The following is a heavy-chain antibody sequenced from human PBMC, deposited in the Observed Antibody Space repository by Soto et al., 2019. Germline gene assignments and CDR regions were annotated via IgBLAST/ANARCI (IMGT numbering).Heavy chain of an antibody. V-gene: IGHV1-18*01. D-gene: IGHD1-1*01. CDR1: GYTFTSYG. CDR2: ISAHNGDT. CDR3: ARGRYGDY. Sequence: QVHLVQSGAEVKKPGASVKVSCKGSGYTFTSYGITWVRQAPGQGLEWMGWISAHNGDTDYAQKLQGRVTVTRDTSTSTAYMELRSLRSDDTAVYYCARGRYGDYWGQGALVTVSS. J-gene: IGHJ4*02.